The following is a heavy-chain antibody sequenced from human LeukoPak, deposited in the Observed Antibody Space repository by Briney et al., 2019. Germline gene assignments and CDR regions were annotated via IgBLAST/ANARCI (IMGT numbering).Heavy chain of an antibody. CDR2: IYPGGSDT. CDR3: AGHSFDLNLNPYYYYMDV. CDR1: GYRFNSYW. V-gene: IGHV5-51*01. J-gene: IGHJ6*03. Sequence: GESLKISFKGSGYRFNSYWIGWVRPMPGKGLEWMGIIYPGGSDTRYSPSFQGQVTISADKSISTAYLQWSSLKASDTAMYYCAGHSFDLNLNPYYYYMDVWGKGTTVTVSS.